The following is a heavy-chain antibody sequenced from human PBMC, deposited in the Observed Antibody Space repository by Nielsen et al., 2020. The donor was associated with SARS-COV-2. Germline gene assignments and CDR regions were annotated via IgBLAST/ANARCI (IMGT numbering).Heavy chain of an antibody. CDR2: IYFSGRT. CDR1: GGSISSGGYY. J-gene: IGHJ6*02. Sequence: SQTLSLTGTVSGGSISSGGYYWNWSRHHPGKGLEWIGYIYFSGRTCYNPSLKSRVTISVDTSKNQFSLSLRSVTAADTAVYYCARESSGYDHYNYGMDVWGQGTTVTVSS. CDR3: ARESSGYDHYNYGMDV. V-gene: IGHV4-31*02. D-gene: IGHD5-12*01.